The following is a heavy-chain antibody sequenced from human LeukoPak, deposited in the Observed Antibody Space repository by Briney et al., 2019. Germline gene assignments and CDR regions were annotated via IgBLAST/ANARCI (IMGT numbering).Heavy chain of an antibody. CDR2: MNPNSGNT. CDR3: ARGVRITIFGVVPYYYGMDV. V-gene: IGHV1-8*01. CDR1: GYTFTSYD. J-gene: IGHJ6*02. Sequence: ASVKVSCKASGYTFTSYDINWVRQATGQGLEWMGWMNPNSGNTGCAQKFQGRVTMTRNTSISTAYMELSSLRSEDTAVYYCARGVRITIFGVVPYYYGMDVWGQGTTVTVSS. D-gene: IGHD3-3*01.